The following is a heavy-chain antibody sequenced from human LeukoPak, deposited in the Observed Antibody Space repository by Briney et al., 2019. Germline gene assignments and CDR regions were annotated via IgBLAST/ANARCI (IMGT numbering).Heavy chain of an antibody. CDR2: INAANGNA. CDR3: ARGAPIRVAVAATFDP. CDR1: GFTFTTYT. V-gene: IGHV1-3*01. J-gene: IGHJ5*02. D-gene: IGHD6-19*01. Sequence: ASVKVSCKTSGFTFTTYTMHWVRQAPGQRLEWMGWINAANGNAQYSQKFQGRVTITRDTSASTAYMELSSLRSEDTAVYYCARGAPIRVAVAATFDPWGQGTLVTVPS.